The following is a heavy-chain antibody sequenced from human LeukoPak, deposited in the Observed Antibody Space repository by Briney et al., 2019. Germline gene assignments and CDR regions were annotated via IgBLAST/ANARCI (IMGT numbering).Heavy chain of an antibody. D-gene: IGHD5-18*01. Sequence: SETLSLTCTVSGGSISSHYLSWIRQPPGKGLEWIGYIYYIGSTNYNPSLKSRVTISVDTSKNQFSLKLSSVTAADTAVYYCARWSGYSYGKLDYWGQGTLVTVSS. CDR2: IYYIGST. CDR1: GGSISSHY. J-gene: IGHJ4*02. V-gene: IGHV4-59*11. CDR3: ARWSGYSYGKLDY.